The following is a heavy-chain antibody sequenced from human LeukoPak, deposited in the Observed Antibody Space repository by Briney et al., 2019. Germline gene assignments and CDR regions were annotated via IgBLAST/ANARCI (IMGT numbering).Heavy chain of an antibody. J-gene: IGHJ3*02. CDR1: GFTFSNAW. D-gene: IGHD2-15*01. Sequence: GGSLRLSCAASGFTFSNAWMNWVRQAPGKGLEWVGRIKSKTDGGTTDSAAPVKNRFTISRDDSKNTLYLQMNSLKTEDTAVYYCTREDIVVVVAATGAFDIRGQGTMVTVSS. CDR3: TREDIVVVVAATGAFDI. V-gene: IGHV3-15*01. CDR2: IKSKTDGGTT.